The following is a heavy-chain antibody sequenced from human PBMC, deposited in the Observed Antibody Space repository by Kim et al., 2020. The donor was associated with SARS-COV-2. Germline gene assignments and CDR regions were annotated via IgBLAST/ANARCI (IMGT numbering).Heavy chain of an antibody. V-gene: IGHV3-30-3*01. CDR3: AREGAVAGTSPFFDI. CDR1: GFTFSSYA. CDR2: ISYDGSNK. J-gene: IGHJ3*02. Sequence: GSLRLSCAASGFTFSSYAMHWVRQAPGKGLEWVAVISYDGSNKYYADSVKGRFTISRDNSKNTLYLQMNSLRAEDTAVYYCAREGAVAGTSPFFDIWGQGTMVTVSS. D-gene: IGHD6-19*01.